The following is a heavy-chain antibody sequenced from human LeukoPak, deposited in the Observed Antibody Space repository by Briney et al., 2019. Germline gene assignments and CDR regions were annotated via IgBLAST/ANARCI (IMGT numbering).Heavy chain of an antibody. CDR3: ARDYGGNSDMDV. CDR2: IYHSGST. Sequence: SETLSLTCTVSGGSISSGGYYWSWIRQPPGKGLEWIGYIYHSGSTYYNPSLKSRVTISVDRSKNQFSLKLSSVTAADTAVYYCARDYGGNSDMDVWGKGTTVTVSS. V-gene: IGHV4-30-2*01. D-gene: IGHD4-23*01. J-gene: IGHJ6*03. CDR1: GGSISSGGYY.